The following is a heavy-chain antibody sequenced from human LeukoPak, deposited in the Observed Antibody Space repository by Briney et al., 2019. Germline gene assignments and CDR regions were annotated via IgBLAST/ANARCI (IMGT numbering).Heavy chain of an antibody. Sequence: SETLSLTCAVYGGSVSGYYWTWIRHTPEKGLEWIGEMNPSGSTNYNPSLKSRVTISVDTSKNQFSLTLSSVTAADTAVYYCAREDVTTVTFDYWGQGTLVTVSS. CDR2: MNPSGST. J-gene: IGHJ4*02. D-gene: IGHD4-17*01. CDR1: GGSVSGYY. V-gene: IGHV4-34*01. CDR3: AREDVTTVTFDY.